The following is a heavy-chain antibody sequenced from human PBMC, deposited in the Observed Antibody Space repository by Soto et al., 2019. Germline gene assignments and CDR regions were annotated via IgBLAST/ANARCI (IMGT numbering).Heavy chain of an antibody. CDR1: GFTFSSYW. D-gene: IGHD2-2*01. V-gene: IGHV3-7*01. Sequence: GGSLRLSCAASGFTFSSYWMSWVRQAPGKGLEWVANIKQDGSEKYHVDSVKGRFTISRDNAKNSLYLQMNSLRAEDSAVYYCARVLGYCSSTSCPSPRDVWGKGTTVTVSS. J-gene: IGHJ6*04. CDR2: IKQDGSEK. CDR3: ARVLGYCSSTSCPSPRDV.